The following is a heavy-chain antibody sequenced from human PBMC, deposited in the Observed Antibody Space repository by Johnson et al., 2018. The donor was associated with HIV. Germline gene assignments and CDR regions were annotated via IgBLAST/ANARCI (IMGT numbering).Heavy chain of an antibody. CDR1: GFTFDDYA. Sequence: VQLVESGGGLVQPGRSLRLSCAASGFTFDDYAMHWVRQAPGKGLEWVSGISWNSGSIGYADSVKGRFTISRDNAKNSLYLQMNSLRAEDTALYYCAKGAVGATTGDAFDIWGQGTMVTVSS. J-gene: IGHJ3*02. D-gene: IGHD1-26*01. CDR3: AKGAVGATTGDAFDI. CDR2: ISWNSGSI. V-gene: IGHV3-9*01.